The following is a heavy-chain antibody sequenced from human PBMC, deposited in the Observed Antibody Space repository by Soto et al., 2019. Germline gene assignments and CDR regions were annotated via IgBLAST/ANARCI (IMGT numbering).Heavy chain of an antibody. J-gene: IGHJ5*02. CDR3: ARDPGSGSYYGWFEP. Sequence: SETLSLTCTVSGGSISSSSYYWGWIRQPPGKGLEWIGSIYYSGSTYYNPSLKSRVTISVDTSKNQFSLKLSSVTAADTAVYYCARDPGSGSYYGWFEPWGQGTLVTVSS. CDR1: GGSISSSSYY. D-gene: IGHD3-10*01. V-gene: IGHV4-39*07. CDR2: IYYSGST.